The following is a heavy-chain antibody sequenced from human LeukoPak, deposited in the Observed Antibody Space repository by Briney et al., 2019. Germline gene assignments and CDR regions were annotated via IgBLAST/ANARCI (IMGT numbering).Heavy chain of an antibody. CDR2: IYYSGST. V-gene: IGHV4-59*08. CDR1: GGSISNYY. CDR3: GTLSGYSLSIDY. D-gene: IGHD3-3*01. J-gene: IGHJ4*02. Sequence: SETLSLTCTVSGGSISNYYWSWIRQPPGKGLEWIGYIYYSGSTNYNPSLKSRVTISVDTSKNQFSLKLSSVIAADTAVYYCGTLSGYSLSIDYWGQGTLVTVSS.